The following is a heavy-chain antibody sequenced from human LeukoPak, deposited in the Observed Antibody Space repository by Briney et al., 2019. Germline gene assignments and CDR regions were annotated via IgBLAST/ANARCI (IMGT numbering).Heavy chain of an antibody. V-gene: IGHV3-23*01. Sequence: GGSLRLSCAASGFTFSAYNMNWVRRTPGKGLEWVSAISGSGGSTYYADSVKGRFTISRDNSKNTLYLQMNSLRAEDTALYYCAKGIQLWFSAFDIWGQGTMVTVSS. CDR2: ISGSGGST. J-gene: IGHJ3*02. CDR3: AKGIQLWFSAFDI. CDR1: GFTFSAYN. D-gene: IGHD5-18*01.